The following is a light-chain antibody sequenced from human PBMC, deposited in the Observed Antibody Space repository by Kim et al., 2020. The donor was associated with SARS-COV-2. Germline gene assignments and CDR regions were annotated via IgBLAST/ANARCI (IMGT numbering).Light chain of an antibody. CDR3: QQYNNWPYT. J-gene: IGKJ2*01. CDR2: GAS. CDR1: QTVSRN. V-gene: IGKV3D-15*03. Sequence: EIVMTQSPATLSVSPGERATLTCRASQTVSRNLAWYQQKSGQAPRLLIFGASIRATGVPARFSGSGSVTEFTLTINILQSEDFAVYYCQQYNNWPYTFGQGTKVDIK.